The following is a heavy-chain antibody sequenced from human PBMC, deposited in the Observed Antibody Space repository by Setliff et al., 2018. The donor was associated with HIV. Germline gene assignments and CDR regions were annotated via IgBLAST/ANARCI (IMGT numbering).Heavy chain of an antibody. CDR3: ARSRVWADAGRYFDS. J-gene: IGHJ4*02. V-gene: IGHV4-4*07. Sequence: SETLSLTCTVSAGSLNTYYWTWIRQPAGKGLEWIGRIYTSGSTNYNPSLKSRLTMSVEMSKNQFSLKLSSLTAADTAVYSCARSRVWADAGRYFDSWGQGTLVTVS. CDR1: AGSLNTYY. CDR2: IYTSGST. D-gene: IGHD7-27*01.